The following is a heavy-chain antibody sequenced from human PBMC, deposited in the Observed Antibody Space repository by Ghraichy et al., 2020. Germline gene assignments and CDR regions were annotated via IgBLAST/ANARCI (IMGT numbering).Heavy chain of an antibody. CDR3: VRDENKSGYIHY. V-gene: IGHV4-4*07. J-gene: IGHJ4*02. CDR1: GGFISDFY. CDR2: IYASGTI. Sequence: LNISCTVSGGFISDFYWSWVRQPAGKGLEWIGRIYASGTINYNPSLKSRVTMSVDTSKNQVSLKLNSVTAADTAVYYCVRDENKSGYIHYWGQGTLVSVSS. D-gene: IGHD3-3*01.